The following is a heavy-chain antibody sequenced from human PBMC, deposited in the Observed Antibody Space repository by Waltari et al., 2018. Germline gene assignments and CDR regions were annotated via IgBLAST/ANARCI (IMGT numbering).Heavy chain of an antibody. D-gene: IGHD4-17*01. Sequence: EVQLVESGGGLVQPGGSLRLCCAASGFTFSSYWMSWVRQSPGKGLEWVANIKQDGSEEYYVDSVKGRFTISRDNAKNSLYLQMNSLRAEDTAVYYCARDPFYGDYRGDFDYWGQGTLVTVSS. CDR3: ARDPFYGDYRGDFDY. CDR2: IKQDGSEE. CDR1: GFTFSSYW. V-gene: IGHV3-7*04. J-gene: IGHJ4*02.